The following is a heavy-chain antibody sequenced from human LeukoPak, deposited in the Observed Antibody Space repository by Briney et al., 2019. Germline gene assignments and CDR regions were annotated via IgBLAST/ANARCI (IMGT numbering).Heavy chain of an antibody. CDR3: ARGPTMYSSSDGY. Sequence: PGGSLRLSCAASGFTFSSYWMSWVRQAPGKGLEWVANIKQDGSEKYYVDSVKGRFTISRDNAKNSLYLQMNSLRAEDTAVYYCARGPTMYSSSDGYWGQGTLVTVSS. CDR2: IKQDGSEK. V-gene: IGHV3-7*01. D-gene: IGHD6-6*01. J-gene: IGHJ4*02. CDR1: GFTFSSYW.